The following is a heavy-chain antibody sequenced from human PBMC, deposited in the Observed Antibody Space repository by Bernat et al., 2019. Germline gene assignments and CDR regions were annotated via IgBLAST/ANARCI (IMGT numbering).Heavy chain of an antibody. CDR1: GLTFRNAW. CDR2: IKSIGDGGAT. CDR3: VTGAAREDAFRWIYGH. J-gene: IGHJ4*02. D-gene: IGHD2-2*01. V-gene: IGHV3-15*01. Sequence: EVQLVESGGGLVKPGGSLRLPCAASGLTFRNAWMNWVRQAPGKGLEWVGRIKSIGDGGATDYAAPGKGRFTISRDDSKDTLYLQMNSLKTEDTAVYYCVTGAAREDAFRWIYGHWGQGNLVTVSS.